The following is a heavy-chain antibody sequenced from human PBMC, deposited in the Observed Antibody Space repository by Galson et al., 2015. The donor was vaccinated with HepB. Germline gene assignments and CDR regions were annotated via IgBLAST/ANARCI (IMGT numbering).Heavy chain of an antibody. CDR1: GYTFTSYA. CDR2: INAGNGNT. V-gene: IGHV1-3*01. CDR3: ARGSGGPGWFDP. Sequence: SVKVSCKASGYTFTSYAMHWVRQAPGQRLEWMGWINAGNGNTKYSQKLQGRVTITRDTSASTAYMELSSLRSEDTAVYYCARGSGGPGWFDPWGQGTLVTVSS. J-gene: IGHJ5*02. D-gene: IGHD2-15*01.